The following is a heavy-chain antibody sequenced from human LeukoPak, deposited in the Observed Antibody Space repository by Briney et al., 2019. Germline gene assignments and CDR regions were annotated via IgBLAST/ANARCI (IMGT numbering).Heavy chain of an antibody. J-gene: IGHJ6*02. V-gene: IGHV4-59*01. Sequence: SETLSLTCTVSGVSISSYYWSWIRQPPGKGLEWIGYIYYSGSTNYTPSLKSRVTISVDTSKNQFSLKLSSVTAADTAVYYCARFQGTYYYYYGMDVWGQGTTVTVSS. D-gene: IGHD1-14*01. CDR2: IYYSGST. CDR1: GVSISSYY. CDR3: ARFQGTYYYYYGMDV.